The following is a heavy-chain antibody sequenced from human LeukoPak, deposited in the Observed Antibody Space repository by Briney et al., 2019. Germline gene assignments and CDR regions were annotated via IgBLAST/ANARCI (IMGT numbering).Heavy chain of an antibody. CDR3: ARDPRSGNLSPDY. V-gene: IGHV3-33*01. CDR1: GFTFSSYG. Sequence: PGGSLRLSCAASGFTFSSYGMHWVRQAPGKGLEWVAVIWYDGSNKYYADSVKGRFTISRDNSKNTLYLQMNSLRAEDTAVYYCARDPRSGNLSPDYWGQGTLVTVSS. D-gene: IGHD3-10*01. CDR2: IWYDGSNK. J-gene: IGHJ4*02.